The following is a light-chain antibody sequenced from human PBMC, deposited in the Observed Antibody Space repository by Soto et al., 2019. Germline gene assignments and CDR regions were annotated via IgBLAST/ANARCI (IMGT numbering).Light chain of an antibody. V-gene: IGKV3-11*01. CDR1: ETVSSY. CDR2: DAS. J-gene: IGKJ5*01. Sequence: DSVFTQSPLTLSLSPGDRATLSCRASETVSSYLLWYQQKPGQDPRLLIYDASERATGIPARFSGSGSETDFTLTISSLEPEDFGVYYCLHRMNWPLTFGQGTRLEI. CDR3: LHRMNWPLT.